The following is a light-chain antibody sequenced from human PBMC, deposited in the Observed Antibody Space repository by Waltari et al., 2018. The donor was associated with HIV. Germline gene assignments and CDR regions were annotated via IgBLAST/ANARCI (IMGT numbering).Light chain of an antibody. V-gene: IGLV3-1*01. CDR3: QAWDSGTVG. Sequence: SYELTQPPSVSVSPGQTASIPSSREKLRDKNACWSQLKPCHSPVLVSYQDSRRRYALPERVSGSNCRNTATLSIGGTKPLDDADCYCQAWDSGTVGFGGGTKLTVL. J-gene: IGLJ2*01. CDR1: KLRDKN. CDR2: QDS.